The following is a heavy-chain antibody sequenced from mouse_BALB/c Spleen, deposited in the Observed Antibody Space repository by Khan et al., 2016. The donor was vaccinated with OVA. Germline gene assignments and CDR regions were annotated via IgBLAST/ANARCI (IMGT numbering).Heavy chain of an antibody. D-gene: IGHD1-1*01. CDR3: TRIYRSDFDY. Sequence: EVQLQESGPELVRPGASVKISCTASGYSFTGYFMNWVMQSHGKSLEWIGRINPHIGETFYNQRFKDQATLTVDESSSTAHMELRSLASEDSAVYYCTRIYRSDFDYWGQGTTLTVSS. CDR1: GYSFTGYF. V-gene: IGHV1-20*02. J-gene: IGHJ2*01. CDR2: INPHIGET.